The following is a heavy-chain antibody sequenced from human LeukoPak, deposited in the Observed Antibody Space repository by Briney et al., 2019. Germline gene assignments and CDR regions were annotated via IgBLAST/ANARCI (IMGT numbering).Heavy chain of an antibody. CDR1: VYTFTGYY. V-gene: IGHV1-2*02. J-gene: IGHJ5*02. CDR2: INPHTTGT. D-gene: IGHD3-22*01. Sequence: ASVTVSCKASVYTFTGYYMHWVRQAPGQGLEWMGWINPHTTGTDEAQKFQGSVTMTRYTSISTAYMELSRLRSDDTAVYYCARGYYYDSSGYYPLRLMSWFDPWGQGTLVCVST. CDR3: ARGYYYDSSGYYPLRLMSWFDP.